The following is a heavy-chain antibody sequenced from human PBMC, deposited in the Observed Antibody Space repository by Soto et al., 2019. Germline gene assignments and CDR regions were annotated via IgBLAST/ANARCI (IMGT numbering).Heavy chain of an antibody. J-gene: IGHJ3*02. D-gene: IGHD3-16*01. CDR2: LIHGGST. V-gene: IGHV4-34*12. CDR3: ARSPLGYDYVRQTWREVGDSFDI. CDR1: GASLGGFH. Sequence: SETLSLTCAIYGASLGGFHWTWLRQAPGKGLEWIGELIHGGSTNYNPSLKSRVSFSLDTSKNQFSLHLMSVTAADTAVYYCARSPLGYDYVRQTWREVGDSFDIWGRGTMVTVSS.